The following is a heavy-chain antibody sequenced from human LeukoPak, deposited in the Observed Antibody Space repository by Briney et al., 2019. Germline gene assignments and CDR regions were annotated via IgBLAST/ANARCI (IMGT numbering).Heavy chain of an antibody. V-gene: IGHV3-43*02. Sequence: GGSLRLSCAASGFTFDDYAMHWVRQAPGKGLEWVSLISGDGGSTYYADSVKGRFTISRDNSKNSLYLQMNSLRTEDTDLYYCAKAQYCSSTSCYLGYFQHWGQGTLVTVSS. D-gene: IGHD2-2*01. CDR3: AKAQYCSSTSCYLGYFQH. CDR2: ISGDGGST. J-gene: IGHJ1*01. CDR1: GFTFDDYA.